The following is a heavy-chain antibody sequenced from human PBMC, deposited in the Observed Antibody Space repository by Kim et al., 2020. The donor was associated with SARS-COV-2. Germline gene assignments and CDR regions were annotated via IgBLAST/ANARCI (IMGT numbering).Heavy chain of an antibody. V-gene: IGHV3-66*02. D-gene: IGHD7-27*01. CDR2: IYSGGST. J-gene: IGHJ5*02. Sequence: GGSLRLSCAASGFTVSSNYMSWVRQAPGKGLEWVSVIYSGGSTYYADSVKGRFTISRDNSKNTLYLQMNSLRAEDTAVYYCARDKWGDNWFDPWGQGTLVTVSS. CDR1: GFTVSSNY. CDR3: ARDKWGDNWFDP.